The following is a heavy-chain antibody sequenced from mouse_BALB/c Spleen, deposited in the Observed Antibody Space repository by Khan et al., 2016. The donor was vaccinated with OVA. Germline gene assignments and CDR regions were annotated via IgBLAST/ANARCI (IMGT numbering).Heavy chain of an antibody. D-gene: IGHD1-3*01. J-gene: IGHJ2*01. CDR2: LWAGGST. V-gene: IGHV2-9*02. Sequence: QVQLQQSGPGLVAPSQSLSITCTVYGYSLTRYGVHWVRQPPGKGLEWLGLLWAGGSTNYNSALMSSLSFSKDNSKSQVFLKMNSQQADDTAMYYFARLEDIWGKGTTHTVAS. CDR1: GYSLTRYG. CDR3: ARLEDI.